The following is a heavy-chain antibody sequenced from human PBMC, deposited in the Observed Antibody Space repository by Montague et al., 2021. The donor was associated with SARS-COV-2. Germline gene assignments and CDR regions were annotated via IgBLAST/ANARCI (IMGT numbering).Heavy chain of an antibody. CDR2: IYTGGYD. CDR1: GDSISRYY. V-gene: IGHV4-4*07. Sequence: SETLSLTCSVSGDSISRYYWGWVRQSDGKGLEWIGWIYTGGYDNXNPALQSRASMSVDTSKSQVSLNVTSVTAADTAVYYCARAIWHLDVWGRGILVTVSS. CDR3: ARAIWHLDV. J-gene: IGHJ2*01.